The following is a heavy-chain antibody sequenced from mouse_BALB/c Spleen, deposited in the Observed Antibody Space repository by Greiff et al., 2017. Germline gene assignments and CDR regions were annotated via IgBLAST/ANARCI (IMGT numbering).Heavy chain of an antibody. J-gene: IGHJ4*01. CDR2: INPYNDGT. CDR1: GYTFTSYV. Sequence: VQLKQSGPELVKPGASVKMSCKASGYTFTSYVMHWVKQKPGQGLEWIGYINPYNDGTKYNEKFKGKATLTSDKSSSTAYMELSSLTSEDSAVYYCARGIYDGYYYAMDYWGQGTSVTVSS. V-gene: IGHV1-14*01. D-gene: IGHD2-3*01. CDR3: ARGIYDGYYYAMDY.